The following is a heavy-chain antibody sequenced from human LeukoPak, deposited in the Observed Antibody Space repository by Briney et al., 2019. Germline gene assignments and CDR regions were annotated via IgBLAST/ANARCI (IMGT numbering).Heavy chain of an antibody. CDR2: INHSGST. V-gene: IGHV4-34*01. D-gene: IGHD3-3*01. CDR1: GGSFSGYY. CDR3: AREGLWSGYYASKGWFDP. J-gene: IGHJ5*02. Sequence: SETLSLTCAVYGGSFSGYYWSWIRQPPGKGLEWIGEINHSGSTNYNPSLKSRVTISVDTSKNQFSLKLSSVTAADTAVYYCAREGLWSGYYASKGWFDPWGQGTLVTVSS.